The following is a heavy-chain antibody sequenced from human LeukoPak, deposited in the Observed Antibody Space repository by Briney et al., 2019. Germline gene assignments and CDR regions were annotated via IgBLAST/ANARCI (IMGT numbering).Heavy chain of an antibody. CDR3: ARVRSYSWNPFDY. CDR2: INHSGST. Sequence: TPSETLSLTCAVYGGSFSGYYWSWIRQPPGKGLEWIGEINHSGSTNYNPSLKSRVTISVDTSKNQFSLKLSSVTAADTAVYYCARVRSYSWNPFDYWGQGTLVTVSS. J-gene: IGHJ4*02. V-gene: IGHV4-34*01. CDR1: GGSFSGYY. D-gene: IGHD1-20*01.